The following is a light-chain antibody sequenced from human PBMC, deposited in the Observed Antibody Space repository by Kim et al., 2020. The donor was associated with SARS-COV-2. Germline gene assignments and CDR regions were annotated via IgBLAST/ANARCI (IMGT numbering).Light chain of an antibody. Sequence: SLRERATLSVRASQSVDSSYLAWYQQKPGQAPRLLIYDASTRATGTPDRFSGSGSGTDFTLTISRLESEDFAVYYCHQYGSSPSTFGQGTKVDI. CDR2: DAS. CDR1: QSVDSSY. CDR3: HQYGSSPST. J-gene: IGKJ1*01. V-gene: IGKV3-20*01.